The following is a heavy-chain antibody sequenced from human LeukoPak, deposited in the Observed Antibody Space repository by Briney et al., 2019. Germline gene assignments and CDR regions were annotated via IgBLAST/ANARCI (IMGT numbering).Heavy chain of an antibody. V-gene: IGHV4-59*01. D-gene: IGHD2-2*02. J-gene: IGHJ4*02. Sequence: PSETLSLTCTVSGGSISSYYWTWIRQPPGKGLEWIGYIYYSGSTNYNPSLKSRVTISVDTSKNQFSLKLSSVTAADTAVYYCARAYCSSTSCYTIDYWGQGTLVTVSS. CDR3: ARAYCSSTSCYTIDY. CDR2: IYYSGST. CDR1: GGSISSYY.